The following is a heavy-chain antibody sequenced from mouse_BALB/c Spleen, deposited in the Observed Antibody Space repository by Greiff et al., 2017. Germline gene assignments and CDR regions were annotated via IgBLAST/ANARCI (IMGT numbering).Heavy chain of an antibody. CDR1: GYTFTSYV. CDR3: ARFGPLYDPY. Sequence: EVQRVESGPELVKPGASVKMSCKASGYTFTSYVMHWVKQKPGQGLEWIGYINPYNDGTKYNEKFKGKATLTSDKSSSTAYMELSSLTSEDSAVYYCARFGPLYDPYWGQGTTLTVSS. V-gene: IGHV1-14*01. J-gene: IGHJ2*01. D-gene: IGHD2-3*01. CDR2: INPYNDGT.